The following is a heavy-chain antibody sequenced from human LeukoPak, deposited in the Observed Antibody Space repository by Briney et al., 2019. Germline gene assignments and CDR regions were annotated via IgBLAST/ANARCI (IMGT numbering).Heavy chain of an antibody. J-gene: IGHJ3*02. CDR2: IYSGGNT. V-gene: IGHV3-53*01. CDR1: GGSISRNSDY. D-gene: IGHD6-13*01. Sequence: ETLSLNCTVSGGSISRNSDYWGWIRQAPGKGLEWVSIIYSGGNTYYADSVRGRFSLSRDISKNTIYLQMNSLRAEDTAVYYCARGSPGIAAFDIWGQGTMVTVSS. CDR3: ARGSPGIAAFDI.